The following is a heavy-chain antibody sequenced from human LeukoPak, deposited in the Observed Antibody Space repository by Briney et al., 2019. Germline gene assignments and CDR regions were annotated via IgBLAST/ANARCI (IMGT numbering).Heavy chain of an antibody. CDR2: ISSSSSYI. CDR1: GFTFSSYA. J-gene: IGHJ3*02. V-gene: IGHV3-21*01. Sequence: SGGSLRLSCAASGFTFSSYAMSWVRQAPGKGLEWVSSISSSSSYIYYADSVKGRFTISRDNAKNSLYLQMNSLRAEDTAVYYCAREGRQQLVLNAFDIWGQGTMVTVSS. CDR3: AREGRQQLVLNAFDI. D-gene: IGHD6-13*01.